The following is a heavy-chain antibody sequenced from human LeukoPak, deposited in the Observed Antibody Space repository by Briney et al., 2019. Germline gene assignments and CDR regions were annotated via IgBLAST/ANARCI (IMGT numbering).Heavy chain of an antibody. CDR1: GFTFSSYS. V-gene: IGHV3-48*02. Sequence: GGSLRLSCAASGFTFSSYSMNWVRQAPGKGLEWVPYISSSSSTIYYADSVKGRFTISRDNAKNSLYLQMNSLRDEDTAVYYCARTYYDYIWGSYRLDYWGQGTLVTVSS. CDR3: ARTYYDYIWGSYRLDY. D-gene: IGHD3-16*02. CDR2: ISSSSSTI. J-gene: IGHJ4*02.